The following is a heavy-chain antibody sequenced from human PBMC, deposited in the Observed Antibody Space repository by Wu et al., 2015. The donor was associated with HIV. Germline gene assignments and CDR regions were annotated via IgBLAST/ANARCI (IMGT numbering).Heavy chain of an antibody. CDR2: IHPNSGAT. CDR1: GYTFTGYY. J-gene: IGHJ4*02. D-gene: IGHD6-19*01. V-gene: IGHV1-2*02. Sequence: QVQLVQSGAEVKKPGASVKVSCKASGYTFTGYYMHWVRQAPGQGLQWLGWIHPNSGATKYAQEFQGRVTMTRDTSISTVYMELNRLRSDDTAVFYXAREGVECSSGALPFDYWGQGTLVTVSS. CDR3: AREGVECSSGALPFDY.